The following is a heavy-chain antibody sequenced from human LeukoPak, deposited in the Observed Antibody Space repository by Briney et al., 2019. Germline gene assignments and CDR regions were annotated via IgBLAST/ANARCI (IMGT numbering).Heavy chain of an antibody. CDR3: AKRGSRGNTYKYFDY. D-gene: IGHD1/OR15-1a*01. CDR2: ISGSGGST. Sequence: GGSLRLSCAASGFTFSSYAMSWVRQAPGKGLEWVSAISGSGGSTYYADSVKGRFTISRDNSKNTLYLQMNSLRAEDTAVYYCAKRGSRGNTYKYFDYWGQGTLVTVSS. J-gene: IGHJ4*02. V-gene: IGHV3-23*01. CDR1: GFTFSSYA.